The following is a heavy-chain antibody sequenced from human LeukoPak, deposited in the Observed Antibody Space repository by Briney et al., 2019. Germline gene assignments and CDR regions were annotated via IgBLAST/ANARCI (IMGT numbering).Heavy chain of an antibody. V-gene: IGHV1-8*02. D-gene: IGHD3-10*01. CDR2: NNPKSGNT. CDR3: ARGRGIAEFSI. Sequence: ASVKVSCKASGYTFSNYDINWVRQATGQGLEWIGWNNPKSGNTGYAQKFQGRVTMTRDNANNTAYMELTSLTSDDTAVYYCARGRGIAEFSIWGQGTLVTVSS. J-gene: IGHJ4*02. CDR1: GYTFSNYD.